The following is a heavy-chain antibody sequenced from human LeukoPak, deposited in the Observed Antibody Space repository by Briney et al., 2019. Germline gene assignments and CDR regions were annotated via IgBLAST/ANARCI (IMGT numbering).Heavy chain of an antibody. CDR1: GFTFSDYN. V-gene: IGHV3-11*04. J-gene: IGHJ3*01. Sequence: SGGSLRLSCAASGFTFSDYNMRWIRQAPGKGLEWVSYISQSGGTKRYTDSVKGRFTISRDNAKNSLYLQLSSLRVEDMGVYYCARDGETAAPWALDLWGQGTVVSVSS. CDR3: ARDGETAAPWALDL. CDR2: ISQSGGTK. D-gene: IGHD3-10*01.